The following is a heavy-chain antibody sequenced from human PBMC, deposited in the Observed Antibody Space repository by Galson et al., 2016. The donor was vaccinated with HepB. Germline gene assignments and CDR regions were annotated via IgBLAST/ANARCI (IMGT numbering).Heavy chain of an antibody. CDR2: IIPILGVT. CDR1: GDTFSRYT. J-gene: IGHJ4*02. D-gene: IGHD6-6*01. V-gene: IGHV1-69*02. CDR3: TRVTSSSYREDY. Sequence: SVKVSCKASGDTFSRYTFTWVRQAPGQGLEWMGRIIPILGVTNYAQKFQGRVAITADKSTTTAYMELASLRSEDTAFYYCTRVTSSSYREDYWGPGTLVTVSS.